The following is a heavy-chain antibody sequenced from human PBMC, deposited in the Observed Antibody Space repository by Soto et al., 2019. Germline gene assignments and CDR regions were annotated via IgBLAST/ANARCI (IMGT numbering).Heavy chain of an antibody. Sequence: QVQLVQSGAEVKKPGSSVKVSCKTSGGIFRRHPIDWVLQAPGQGLEWMGGDVTQLGRVTYSRDFQGRVTIYEDEFRNRSDLELSGLASEDTAVYYCARPRTYDYESSSYYGHQFDDWGQGTLVTVSS. CDR2: DVTQLGRV. V-gene: IGHV1-69*01. J-gene: IGHJ5*02. CDR3: ARPRTYDYESSSYYGHQFDD. D-gene: IGHD3-22*01. CDR1: GGIFRRHP.